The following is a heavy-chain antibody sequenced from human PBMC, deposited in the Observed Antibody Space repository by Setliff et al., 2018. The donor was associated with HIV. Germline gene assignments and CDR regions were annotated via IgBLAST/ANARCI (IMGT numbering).Heavy chain of an antibody. V-gene: IGHV4-38-2*01. CDR2: FYHSGST. CDR1: GHSISSGYY. J-gene: IGHJ6*03. D-gene: IGHD3-10*01. Sequence: SETLSLTCAVSGHSISSGYYWGWIRQPPGKGLECIGSFYHSGSTYYNPSLKSRVSISVDTSKNQFSLKLSSVTAADTAVYYCARGDSGTYYPYYYYYMDVWGKGTTVTVSS. CDR3: ARGDSGTYYPYYYYYMDV.